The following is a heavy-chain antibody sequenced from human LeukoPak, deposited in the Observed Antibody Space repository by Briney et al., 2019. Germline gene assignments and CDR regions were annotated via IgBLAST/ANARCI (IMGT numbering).Heavy chain of an antibody. CDR2: IYYSGST. CDR3: ARDRTNYFALDV. D-gene: IGHD1-14*01. CDR1: GDSISGSGYY. J-gene: IGHJ6*02. V-gene: IGHV4-31*03. Sequence: SETLSLTCSVSGDSISGSGYYWNWIRQHPEKGLEWIGYIYYSGSTYYNPSLKSRVTMSVDTSKNQFSLKLSSVTAADTAVYYCARDRTNYFALDVWGQGTTVTVSS.